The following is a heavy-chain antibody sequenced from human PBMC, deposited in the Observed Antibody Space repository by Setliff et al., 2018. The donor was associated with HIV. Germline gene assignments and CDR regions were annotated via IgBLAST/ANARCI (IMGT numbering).Heavy chain of an antibody. CDR3: ARVYDSTGYYFDY. CDR2: IFHSGNT. Sequence: SETLSLTCAVSGGSISSSNWWSWVRQSPGKGLEWIGEIFHSGNTNYNPSLRSRVTMSIDKSKKQFSLKVTSVTAADTAVYYCARVYDSTGYYFDYWGQGTLVTVSS. V-gene: IGHV4-4*02. D-gene: IGHD3-22*01. CDR1: GGSISSSNW. J-gene: IGHJ4*02.